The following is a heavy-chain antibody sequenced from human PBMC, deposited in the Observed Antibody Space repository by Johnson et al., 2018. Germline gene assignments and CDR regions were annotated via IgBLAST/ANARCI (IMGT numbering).Heavy chain of an antibody. J-gene: IGHJ6*02. CDR2: IKQDGSEK. D-gene: IGHD4-11*01. CDR1: GFTFSRYW. CDR3: AREAGGSRAVTTPYYYYGMDV. Sequence: VQLVESGGGLVQXGGSLRLSCAASGFTFSRYWMSWVRQAPGKGLEWVANIKQDGSEKYYVDSVKGRFTISRDNAKNSLYLQMNSLRAEDTAVYYCAREAGGSRAVTTPYYYYGMDVWGQGTTVTVSS. V-gene: IGHV3-7*01.